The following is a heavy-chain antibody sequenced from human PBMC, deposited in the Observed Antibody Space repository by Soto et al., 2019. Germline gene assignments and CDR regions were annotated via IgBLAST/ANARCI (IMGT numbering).Heavy chain of an antibody. V-gene: IGHV3-11*03. CDR1: GFTFSDYY. J-gene: IGHJ4*02. D-gene: IGHD3-22*01. CDR3: AKPPLGVVVIAPDY. CDR2: ISSSSSYT. Sequence: GGSLRLSCAASGFTFSDYYMSWIRQAPGKGLEWVSYISSSSSYTNYADSVKGRFTISRDNAKNSLYLQMNSLRAEDTAVYYCAKPPLGVVVIAPDYWGQGTLVTVSS.